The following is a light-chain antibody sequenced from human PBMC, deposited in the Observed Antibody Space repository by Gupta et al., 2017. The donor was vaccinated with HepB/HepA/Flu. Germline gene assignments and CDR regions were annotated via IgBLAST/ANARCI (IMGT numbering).Light chain of an antibody. CDR1: QDIDNY. V-gene: IGKV1-33*01. CDR3: QQYENLPPR. Sequence: SSLSASVGDRVTITCQASQDIDNYLNWYQQKPGKAPRLLIYDASNLEAGVPSRFSGSGSGTDFTFTISNLQPEDIATYYCQQYENLPPRFGHGTKVDVK. CDR2: DAS. J-gene: IGKJ3*01.